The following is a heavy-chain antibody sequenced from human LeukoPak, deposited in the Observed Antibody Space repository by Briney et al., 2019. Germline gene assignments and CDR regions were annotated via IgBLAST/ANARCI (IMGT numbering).Heavy chain of an antibody. V-gene: IGHV4-59*01. CDR3: ARNSNEASDSSGYRPLGFDP. CDR2: IYYSGST. Sequence: PSETLSLTCTVSGGSISSYYWSWIRQPPGKGLEWIGYIYYSGSTNYNPSLKSRVTISVDTSKNQFSLKLSSVTAADTAVYYCARNSNEASDSSGYRPLGFDPWGQGTLVTVSS. CDR1: GGSISSYY. J-gene: IGHJ5*02. D-gene: IGHD3-22*01.